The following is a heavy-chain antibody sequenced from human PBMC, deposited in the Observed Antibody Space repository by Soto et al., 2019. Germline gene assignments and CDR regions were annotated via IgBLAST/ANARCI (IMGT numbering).Heavy chain of an antibody. CDR1: GFSITNTW. CDR3: NSYPDFWGGHTPL. J-gene: IGHJ4*02. D-gene: IGHD3-3*01. CDR2: VKSKADGGTA. V-gene: IGHV3-15*07. Sequence: EVQLVESGGGLVQPGGSLRLSCAASGFSITNTWMHWVRQAPGKGLEWVGRVKSKADGGTADYAAPVKGRFTVSRDDSKNTQYLHMNSLKMEDTAVYYCNSYPDFWGGHTPLWGQGTRVTVSS.